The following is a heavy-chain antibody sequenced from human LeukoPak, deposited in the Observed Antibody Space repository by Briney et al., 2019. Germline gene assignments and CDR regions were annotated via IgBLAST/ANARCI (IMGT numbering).Heavy chain of an antibody. CDR2: ISSSGSTI. J-gene: IGHJ4*02. Sequence: GGSLRLSCAASGFTFSSYEMIWVCQAPGKGLEWVSYISSSGSTIYYADSVKGRFTISRDNAKNSLYLQMNSLRAEDTAVYYCARDPYSSGWYLHVDYFDYWGQGTLVTVSS. D-gene: IGHD6-19*01. V-gene: IGHV3-48*03. CDR1: GFTFSSYE. CDR3: ARDPYSSGWYLHVDYFDY.